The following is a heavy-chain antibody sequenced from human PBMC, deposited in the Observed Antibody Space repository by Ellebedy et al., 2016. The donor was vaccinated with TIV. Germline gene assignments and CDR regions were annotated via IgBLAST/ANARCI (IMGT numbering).Heavy chain of an antibody. D-gene: IGHD1-26*01. CDR2: ISGSGGST. Sequence: GESLKISCAASGFTFSSYAMSWVRQAPGKGLEWVSAISGSGGSTYYADSVKGRFTISRDNSKNTLYLQMNSLRAEDTAIYYCAKLSVGDIDAFDIWGQGTMVTVSS. CDR3: AKLSVGDIDAFDI. V-gene: IGHV3-23*01. J-gene: IGHJ3*02. CDR1: GFTFSSYA.